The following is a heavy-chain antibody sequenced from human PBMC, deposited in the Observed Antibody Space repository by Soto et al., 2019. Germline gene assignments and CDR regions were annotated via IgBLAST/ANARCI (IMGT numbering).Heavy chain of an antibody. Sequence: TSETLSLTCTVSGGSISSGDFYWSWIRQPPGKGLELIGNIYYSGSTYYNPSLRSRAIMSVDTSQNQFSLKLSSLTAADTAAYFCARADAFSDRFDYWGQGALVTVSS. CDR2: IYYSGST. CDR3: ARADAFSDRFDY. CDR1: GGSISSGDFY. D-gene: IGHD2-2*01. J-gene: IGHJ4*02. V-gene: IGHV4-30-4*01.